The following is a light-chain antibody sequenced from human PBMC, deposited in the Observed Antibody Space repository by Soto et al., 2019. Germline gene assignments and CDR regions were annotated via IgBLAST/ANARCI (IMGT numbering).Light chain of an antibody. V-gene: IGLV2-23*02. Sequence: QSVLTQPASVSGSPGQSITISCTGTSNVVGSYNLVSWYQQHPGKAPKLIIYEVSKRPSGVSNRFSASKSGNTASLTISGLQAEDEADYYCCSYAGSSTYVFGTGTKVT. CDR1: SNVVGSYNL. CDR2: EVS. CDR3: CSYAGSSTYV. J-gene: IGLJ1*01.